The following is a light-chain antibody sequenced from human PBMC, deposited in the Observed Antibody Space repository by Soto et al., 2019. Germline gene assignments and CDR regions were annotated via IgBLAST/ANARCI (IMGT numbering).Light chain of an antibody. CDR3: QQYSSAST. CDR1: QSISQY. J-gene: IGKJ2*01. CDR2: DAS. Sequence: DIPMTQSPSSLSASVGDRVTITCRASQSISQYLAWYQQKPGKAPKLMIYDASTLEGGIPSRFSGSGSGTKFTLPISSLQPADFATYYCQQYSSASTFGQGTKLGIK. V-gene: IGKV1-5*01.